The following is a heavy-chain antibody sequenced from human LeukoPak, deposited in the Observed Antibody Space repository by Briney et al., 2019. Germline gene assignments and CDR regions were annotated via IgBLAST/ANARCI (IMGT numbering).Heavy chain of an antibody. Sequence: ASVTVSCKSSGYTFTSYAMHWVRQAPGQGREWVGWINTNTGHPTYAQGFTGRFVLSLHTSVSTAYLQSRSLKDEDTAVYYCARDQRSLLWVAAPPPDIWGEGTMVT. CDR2: INTNTGHP. CDR1: GYTFTSYA. J-gene: IGHJ3*02. V-gene: IGHV7-4-1*02. D-gene: IGHD3-10*01. CDR3: ARDQRSLLWVAAPPPDI.